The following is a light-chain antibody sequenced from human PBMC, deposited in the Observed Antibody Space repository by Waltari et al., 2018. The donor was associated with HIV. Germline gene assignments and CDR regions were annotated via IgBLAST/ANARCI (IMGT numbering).Light chain of an antibody. CDR1: SSNHEFNY. CDR2: KND. Sequence: QSVLTQPPSASGTPGQRVTISCSGSSSNHEFNYVYLYQEVPGTAPKLLIYKNDQWPSGVPGRFSASKSGTSASLVISGLRSEDEADYYCAAWDDRLSGRVFGTGTRVTVL. J-gene: IGLJ1*01. CDR3: AAWDDRLSGRV. V-gene: IGLV1-47*01.